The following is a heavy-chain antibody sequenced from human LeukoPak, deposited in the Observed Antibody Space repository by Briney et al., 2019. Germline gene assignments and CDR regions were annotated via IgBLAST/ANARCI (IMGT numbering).Heavy chain of an antibody. V-gene: IGHV1-2*02. CDR3: ARGAYGSGSYYNGRYYYYYMDV. J-gene: IGHJ6*03. CDR2: INPNSGGT. D-gene: IGHD3-10*01. CDR1: GYTFTGYY. Sequence: ASVKVSCKASGYTFTGYYMRWVRQAPGQGLEWMGWINPNSGGTNYAQKFQGGVTMTRDTSISTAYMELSRLRSDDTAVYYCARGAYGSGSYYNGRYYYYYMDVWGKGTTVTISS.